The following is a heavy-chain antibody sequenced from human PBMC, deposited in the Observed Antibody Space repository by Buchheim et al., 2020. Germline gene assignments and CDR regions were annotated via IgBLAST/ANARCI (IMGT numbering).Heavy chain of an antibody. Sequence: QVQLQESGPGLVRPSETLSLTCTVSGGSISPYYWSWIRQSPGKRLEWIGYVDYSGSAYYNPSLESRLSISVDPSRNRVFLKVISVTAADTAIYYCARVPRAIYGGRFYFHGMDVWGQGTT. J-gene: IGHJ6*02. CDR2: VDYSGSA. V-gene: IGHV4-59*01. CDR3: ARVPRAIYGGRFYFHGMDV. CDR1: GGSISPYY. D-gene: IGHD3-3*01.